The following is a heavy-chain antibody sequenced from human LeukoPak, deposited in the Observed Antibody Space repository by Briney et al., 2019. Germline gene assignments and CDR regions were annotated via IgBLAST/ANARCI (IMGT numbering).Heavy chain of an antibody. CDR3: AKDPPYSSSWSNWFDP. CDR2: ISGSGGST. D-gene: IGHD6-13*01. J-gene: IGHJ5*02. V-gene: IGHV3-23*01. Sequence: GGSLRLSCAASGFTFSSYAMSWVRQAPGKGLEWVSAISGSGGSTYYADSVKGRFTISRDNSKNTLYLQMNSLRAEDTAVYYCAKDPPYSSSWSNWFDPWGQGNLVTVSS. CDR1: GFTFSSYA.